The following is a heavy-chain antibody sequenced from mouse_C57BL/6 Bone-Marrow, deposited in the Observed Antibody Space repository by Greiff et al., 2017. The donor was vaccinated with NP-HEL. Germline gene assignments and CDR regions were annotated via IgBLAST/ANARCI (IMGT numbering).Heavy chain of an antibody. CDR1: GYTLTSYW. Sequence: VQLQQPGAELVKPGASVKLSCKASGYTLTSYWMHWVKQRPGQGLEWIGMIHPNSGSTNYNEKFKSKATLTVDKSSSTAYMQLSSLTSEDSAVYYCARDDGYTGAMDYWGQGTSVTVSS. V-gene: IGHV1-64*01. D-gene: IGHD2-3*01. J-gene: IGHJ4*01. CDR3: ARDDGYTGAMDY. CDR2: IHPNSGST.